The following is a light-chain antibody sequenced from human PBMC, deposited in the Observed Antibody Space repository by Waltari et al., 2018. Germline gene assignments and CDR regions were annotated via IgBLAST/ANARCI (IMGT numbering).Light chain of an antibody. CDR1: QSVNEY. Sequence: EIVLTQSPATLSLSPGERATLSCRASQSVNEYLAWYQQIPGQAPRLLIYDASNRATGIPARFSGSGSGTDFTLTISSLEPEDFAIYYCHVRSNWPPLTFGGGTKVEIK. CDR2: DAS. J-gene: IGKJ4*01. V-gene: IGKV3-11*01. CDR3: HVRSNWPPLT.